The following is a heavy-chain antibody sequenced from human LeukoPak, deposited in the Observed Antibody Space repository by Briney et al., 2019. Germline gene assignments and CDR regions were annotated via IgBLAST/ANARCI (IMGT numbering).Heavy chain of an antibody. CDR3: AREGYCTNGVCYTRAFDI. J-gene: IGHJ3*02. CDR2: IIPIFGTA. V-gene: IGHV1-69*05. CDR1: GGTFSSYA. Sequence: SVKVSCKASGGTFSSYAISWVRQAPGQGLEWTGRIIPIFGTANYAQKFQGRVTITTDESTSTAYMELSSLRSEDTAVYYCAREGYCTNGVCYTRAFDIWGQGTMVTVSS. D-gene: IGHD2-8*01.